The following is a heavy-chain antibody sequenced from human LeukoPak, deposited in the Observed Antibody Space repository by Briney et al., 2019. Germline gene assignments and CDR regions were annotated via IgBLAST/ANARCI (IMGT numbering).Heavy chain of an antibody. D-gene: IGHD1-20*01. CDR3: STLTSRGLSDS. CDR2: IKSKADGETI. V-gene: IGHV3-15*01. Sequence: GGSLRLSCAASGFTFSSYAMSWVRQAPGKGLEWVGRIKSKADGETIDYAAPVKGRFTFSRDDSKNMLYLQMNSLKSEDTAVYYCSTLTSRGLSDSWGQGTLVTVSS. CDR1: GFTFSSYA. J-gene: IGHJ4*02.